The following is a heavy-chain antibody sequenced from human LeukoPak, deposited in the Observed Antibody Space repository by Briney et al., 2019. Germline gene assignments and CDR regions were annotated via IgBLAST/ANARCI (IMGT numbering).Heavy chain of an antibody. D-gene: IGHD6-13*01. CDR1: GFTFSSYE. CDR3: ARGGVWIAAANYMDV. Sequence: PGGSLRLSCAASGFTFSSYEMTWVRQAPGKGLECISYISGSGNTIYYADSVKGRFTISRDNAKNSLYLQMNSLRAEDTAVYYCARGGVWIAAANYMDVWGKGTTVTISS. CDR2: ISGSGNTI. J-gene: IGHJ6*03. V-gene: IGHV3-48*03.